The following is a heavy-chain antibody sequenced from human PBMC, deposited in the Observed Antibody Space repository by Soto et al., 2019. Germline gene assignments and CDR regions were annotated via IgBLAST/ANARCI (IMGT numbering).Heavy chain of an antibody. CDR2: LDWNSGNT. D-gene: IGHD4-4*01. V-gene: IGHV3-9*01. J-gene: IGHJ5*02. Sequence: EVQLLESGGXXVQPGRSLRLSCAASGFTFEDFAMNWVRQAPGKGLEWVSGLDWNSGNTGYADSVEGRFTISRDNSNNTMYLEMNSLRPEDTALYYCAKGRGDHTVVSNSFDIWGQGTLVTVSS. CDR3: AKGRGDHTVVSNSFDI. CDR1: GFTFEDFA.